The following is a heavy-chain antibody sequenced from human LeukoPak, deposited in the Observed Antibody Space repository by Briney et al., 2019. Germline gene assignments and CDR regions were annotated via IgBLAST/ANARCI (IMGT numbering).Heavy chain of an antibody. D-gene: IGHD4-11*01. Sequence: PGRSLRLSCAASGFTFTNYGMHLVRQVPGKGLEWVAVIWYDGSNKYYADSVKGRFTISRDNSRNTLYLQMNNLRAEDTAVYYCARKPLSYSDYEVDYWGQGTLVTVSS. J-gene: IGHJ4*02. CDR3: ARKPLSYSDYEVDY. V-gene: IGHV3-33*01. CDR1: GFTFTNYG. CDR2: IWYDGSNK.